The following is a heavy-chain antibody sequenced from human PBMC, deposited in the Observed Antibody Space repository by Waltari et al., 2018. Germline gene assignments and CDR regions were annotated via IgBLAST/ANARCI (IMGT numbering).Heavy chain of an antibody. CDR1: GFPFIASS. J-gene: IGHJ4*02. Sequence: EVQLVESGGDLVRPGGSLKLSCSVSGFPFIASSIHWVGQASGKGLELVGRIRGISDNYATEYAASVRGRFTFSRDDSKNTAYLQMNSLKTEDTAVYYCTTGHCGSDCYIYFYWGLGTLVTVSS. CDR3: TTGHCGSDCYIYFY. CDR2: IRGISDNYAT. D-gene: IGHD2-21*02. V-gene: IGHV3-73*01.